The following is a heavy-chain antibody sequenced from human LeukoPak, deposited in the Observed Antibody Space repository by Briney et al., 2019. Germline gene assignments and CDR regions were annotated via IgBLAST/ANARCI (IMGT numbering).Heavy chain of an antibody. V-gene: IGHV3-15*01. CDR1: GFIFGGYA. CDR2: IKSKTDGGTT. CDR3: TTVRYRQLAN. J-gene: IGHJ4*02. D-gene: IGHD6-13*01. Sequence: GGSLRLSCAASGFIFGGYAMHWVRQAPGKGLEWVGRIKSKTDGGTTDYAAPVKGRFTISRDDSKNTLYLQMNSLKTEDTAVYYCTTVRYRQLANWGQGTLVTVSS.